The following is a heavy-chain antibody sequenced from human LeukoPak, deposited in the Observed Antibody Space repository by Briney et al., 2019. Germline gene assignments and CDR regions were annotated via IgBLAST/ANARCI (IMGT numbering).Heavy chain of an antibody. Sequence: GGSLRLSCSASGFTFSAYIMYWVRQAPGKGLEYVSAISSNGGSTYYADSVKGRFTISRDNSKNTLYLQMSSLRTEDTAVYYCVKSWSWAAFDYWGLGALVTVSS. D-gene: IGHD3-3*01. CDR1: GFTFSAYI. J-gene: IGHJ4*02. V-gene: IGHV3-64D*09. CDR2: ISSNGGST. CDR3: VKSWSWAAFDY.